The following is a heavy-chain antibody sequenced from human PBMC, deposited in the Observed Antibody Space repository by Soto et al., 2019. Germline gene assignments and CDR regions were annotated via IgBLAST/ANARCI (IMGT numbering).Heavy chain of an antibody. D-gene: IGHD3-22*01. V-gene: IGHV3-21*06. J-gene: IGHJ4*02. Sequence: GESLKISCAASGFTFNKYSMNWVRQAPGKGLEWVSSITSKTGDQYYADSVKGRFIISRDNTKNSLSLQVTSLRDEDTAVYYCTRDLMPNDRGLGDLAYWGQGTLVNVSS. CDR2: ITSKTGDQ. CDR3: TRDLMPNDRGLGDLAY. CDR1: GFTFNKYS.